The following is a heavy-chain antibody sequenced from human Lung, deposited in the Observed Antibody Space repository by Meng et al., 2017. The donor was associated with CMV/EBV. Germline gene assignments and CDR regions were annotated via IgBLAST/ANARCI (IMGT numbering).Heavy chain of an antibody. CDR1: GGHIRSHSYY. CDR3: ASPSPHYDT. J-gene: IGHJ5*02. D-gene: IGHD3-9*01. Sequence: LRCTVSGGHIRSHSYYWGWVRQPQGKGLEWIGSIYYTGNTYQNPSLKSRVIMSVDTSKNQFSLELTSVTAADTAVYYCASPSPHYDTWGQGTLVTVSS. V-gene: IGHV4-39*01. CDR2: IYYTGNT.